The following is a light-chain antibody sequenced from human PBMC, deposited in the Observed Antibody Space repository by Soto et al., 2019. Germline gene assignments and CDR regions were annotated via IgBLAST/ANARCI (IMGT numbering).Light chain of an antibody. Sequence: AIQLTQSPSSLSASVGDRVTITCRASQGISSALAWYQQKPGTAPKLLISDASSLESGVPPRFSGSGSGTEFTLTISSLQPDDFATYYCQHYNTYSTFGQGTKVDI. CDR3: QHYNTYST. CDR2: DAS. CDR1: QGISSA. J-gene: IGKJ1*01. V-gene: IGKV1-13*02.